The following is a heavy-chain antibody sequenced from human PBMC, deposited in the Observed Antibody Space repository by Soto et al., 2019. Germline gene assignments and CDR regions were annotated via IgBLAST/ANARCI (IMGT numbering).Heavy chain of an antibody. D-gene: IGHD6-19*01. CDR1: GYTFTGYY. CDR3: ARAITSGYSSGWGYY. J-gene: IGHJ4*02. CDR2: INPNSGGT. V-gene: IGHV1-2*04. Sequence: QVQLVQSGAEVKKPGASVKVSCKASGYTFTGYYMHWVRQAPGQGLEWMGWINPNSGGTNYAQKFQGWVTMTRDTSISTAYMELSRLRSDDTAVYYCARAITSGYSSGWGYYWGQGTLVTVSS.